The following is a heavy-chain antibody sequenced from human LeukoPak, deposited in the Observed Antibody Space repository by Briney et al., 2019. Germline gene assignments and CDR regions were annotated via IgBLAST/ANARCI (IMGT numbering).Heavy chain of an antibody. CDR2: IWYDGRYT. CDR1: GFTLSSSG. J-gene: IGHJ4*02. D-gene: IGHD3-22*01. V-gene: IGHV3-33*06. Sequence: GGSLRHTFAASGFTLSSSGMHWVRQAPGKGLEWVVVIWYDGRYTYYADSVKGRFTISRDSSKNTVYLQMKSLRAEDTGFYYCAKDRGNYYDTSTMDYWGQGTLVTVSS. CDR3: AKDRGNYYDTSTMDY.